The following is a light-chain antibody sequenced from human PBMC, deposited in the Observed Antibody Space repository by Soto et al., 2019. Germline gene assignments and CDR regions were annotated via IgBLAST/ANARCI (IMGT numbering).Light chain of an antibody. J-gene: IGKJ1*01. CDR2: GAS. CDR3: QQYGTSPWT. CDR1: QSVSES. Sequence: EIVLTQSPATLSLSPGERATLSCRASQSVSESLAWYQQKPGQAPRLLIYGASSRATGIPDRFSGSGSGTDFTLTISRLEPEDFAVYYCQQYGTSPWTFGQGTKVDIK. V-gene: IGKV3-20*01.